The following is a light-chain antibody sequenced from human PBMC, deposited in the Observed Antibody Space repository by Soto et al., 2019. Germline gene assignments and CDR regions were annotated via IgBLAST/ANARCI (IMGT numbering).Light chain of an antibody. CDR1: SSDIAGYNY. Sequence: QSALTQPASVSGSPGQSITISCTGTSSDIAGYNYVSWYQQHPGKAPKLMIYEVTNRPSGVSNRFSGSKSGNTASLTISGLQAEDESDYYCSSYTSSSVWVFGGGTKLTVL. CDR3: SSYTSSSVWV. CDR2: EVT. V-gene: IGLV2-14*01. J-gene: IGLJ3*02.